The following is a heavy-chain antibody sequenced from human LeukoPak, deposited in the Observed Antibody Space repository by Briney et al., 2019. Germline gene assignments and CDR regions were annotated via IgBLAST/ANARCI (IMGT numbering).Heavy chain of an antibody. CDR2: ISSSSSYI. V-gene: IGHV3-21*01. CDR3: ASERDDYGDYGTDY. J-gene: IGHJ4*02. Sequence: PGGSLRLSCAASGFTFSSYSMNWVRQAPGKGLEWVSSISSSSSYIYYADSVKGRFTISRDNAKNSLYLQMNSLRAEDTAVYHCASERDDYGDYGTDYWGQGTLVTVSS. D-gene: IGHD4-17*01. CDR1: GFTFSSYS.